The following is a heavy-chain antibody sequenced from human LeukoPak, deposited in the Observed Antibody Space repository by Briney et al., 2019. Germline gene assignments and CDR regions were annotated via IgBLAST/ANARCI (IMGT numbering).Heavy chain of an antibody. CDR3: AKDPLLLWFGESEYFQH. J-gene: IGHJ1*01. Sequence: GESLRLSCAASGFIFKKYWMNWVRQVPGKGLECLANIKEDGSETYYADSVKGRFTISRDNSKNTLYLQMNSLRAEDTAVYYCAKDPLLLWFGESEYFQHWGQGTLVTVSS. CDR1: GFIFKKYW. D-gene: IGHD3-10*01. CDR2: IKEDGSET. V-gene: IGHV3-7*03.